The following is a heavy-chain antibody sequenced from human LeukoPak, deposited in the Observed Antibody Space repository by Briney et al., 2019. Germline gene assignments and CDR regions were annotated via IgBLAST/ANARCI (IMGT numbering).Heavy chain of an antibody. Sequence: GGSLRLSCAASGFTFSSYAMSWVRQAPGKGLEWVSAISGSGGSTYYADSVKGRFTISRDNSKNTLYLQMNSLRAEDTAVYYCARDPLTLYNYYMDVWGKGTTVTVSS. CDR2: ISGSGGST. CDR1: GFTFSSYA. CDR3: ARDPLTLYNYYMDV. J-gene: IGHJ6*03. D-gene: IGHD3-9*01. V-gene: IGHV3-23*01.